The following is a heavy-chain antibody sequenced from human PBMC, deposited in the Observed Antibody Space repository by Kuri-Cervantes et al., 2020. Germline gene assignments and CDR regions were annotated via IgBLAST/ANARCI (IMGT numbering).Heavy chain of an antibody. Sequence: GESLKISCAASGFTSSDYYMSWIRQAPGKGLEWVSYISQSGTSMIHADSVKGRFTISRDNAKNSLYLQMSSLRVEDTAIYYCARWVGGLDVWGQGTTVTVSS. CDR2: ISQSGTSM. J-gene: IGHJ6*02. V-gene: IGHV3-11*01. CDR3: ARWVGGLDV. D-gene: IGHD1-26*01. CDR1: GFTSSDYY.